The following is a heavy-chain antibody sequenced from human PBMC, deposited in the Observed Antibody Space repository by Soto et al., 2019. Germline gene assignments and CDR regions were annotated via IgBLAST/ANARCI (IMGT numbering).Heavy chain of an antibody. V-gene: IGHV1-69*01. CDR3: ARERTTVVTWYFDL. CDR1: GGTFSSYA. CDR2: IIPIFGTA. J-gene: IGHJ2*01. D-gene: IGHD2-21*02. Sequence: QVQLVQSGAEVKKPGSSVKVSCKASGGTFSSYAISWVRQAPGQGLEWMGGIIPIFGTANYAQKFQGRVTISADESTSTVYMELSSLRSEDAAVSYCARERTTVVTWYFDLWGRGTLVTVSS.